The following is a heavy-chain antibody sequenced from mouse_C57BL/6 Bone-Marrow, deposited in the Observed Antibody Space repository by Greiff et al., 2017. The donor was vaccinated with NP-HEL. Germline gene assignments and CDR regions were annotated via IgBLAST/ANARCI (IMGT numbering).Heavy chain of an antibody. CDR3: ARPNYYGSPFAY. CDR1: GYTFTSYW. Sequence: QVQLQQPGAELVKPGASVKMSCKASGYTFTSYWITWVKQRPGQGLEWIGDIYPGSGSTNYNEKFKSKATLTVDTSSSTAYMQLSSLTSEDSAVYYCARPNYYGSPFAYWGQGTLVTVSA. CDR2: IYPGSGST. J-gene: IGHJ3*01. D-gene: IGHD1-1*01. V-gene: IGHV1-55*01.